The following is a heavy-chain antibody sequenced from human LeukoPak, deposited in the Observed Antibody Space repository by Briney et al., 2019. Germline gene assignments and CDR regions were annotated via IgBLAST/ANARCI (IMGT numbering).Heavy chain of an antibody. D-gene: IGHD5-18*01. V-gene: IGHV4-39*07. Sequence: SGTLSLTCTVSGGSMSSSSYYWGWIRQHPGKGLEWIGSIYYSGSTYYNPSLKSRVTISVDTSKNQFSLKLSSVTAADTAVYYCARDRGYSYDRYFDYWGQGTLVTVSS. CDR3: ARDRGYSYDRYFDY. CDR2: IYYSGST. J-gene: IGHJ4*02. CDR1: GGSMSSSSYY.